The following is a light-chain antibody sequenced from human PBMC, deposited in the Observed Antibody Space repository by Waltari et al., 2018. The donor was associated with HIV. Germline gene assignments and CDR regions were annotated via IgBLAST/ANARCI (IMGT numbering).Light chain of an antibody. CDR1: QSVSSN. J-gene: IGKJ1*01. CDR3: QQYNNWPPEWT. Sequence: EIVMTQSPATLSVSPGERATLSCRASQSVSSNLAWYQQKPGQAPRLLIYGASTRATGIPARCSGIGSGTDFTLTITSLQSEDFALYYCQQYNNWPPEWTFGQGTKVEIK. V-gene: IGKV3-15*01. CDR2: GAS.